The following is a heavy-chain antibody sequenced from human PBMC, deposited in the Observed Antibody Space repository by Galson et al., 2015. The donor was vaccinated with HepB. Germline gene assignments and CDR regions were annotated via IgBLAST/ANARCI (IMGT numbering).Heavy chain of an antibody. CDR2: ISAYNGNT. V-gene: IGHV1-18*04. J-gene: IGHJ4*02. Sequence: SVKVSCKASGYTFTSYGISWVRQAPGQGLEWMGWISAYNGNTNYAQKLQGRVTMTTDTSTSTAYMELRSLRSDDTAVYYCARAKDSSSWDGLCYWGQGTLVTVSS. D-gene: IGHD6-13*01. CDR1: GYTFTSYG. CDR3: ARAKDSSSWDGLCY.